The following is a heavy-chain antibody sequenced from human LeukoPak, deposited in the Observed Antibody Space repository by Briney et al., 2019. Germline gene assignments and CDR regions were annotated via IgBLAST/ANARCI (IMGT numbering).Heavy chain of an antibody. D-gene: IGHD3-10*01. V-gene: IGHV4-39*07. CDR3: ARPITMVRGGTYNWFDP. CDR1: GGSISSSSYY. Sequence: SETLSLTCTVSGGSISSSSYYWGWIRQPPGKGLEWIGSIYYSGSTYYNPALKSRVTISVDTSKNQFSLKLSSVTAADTAVYYCARPITMVRGGTYNWFDPWGQGTLVTVSS. CDR2: IYYSGST. J-gene: IGHJ5*02.